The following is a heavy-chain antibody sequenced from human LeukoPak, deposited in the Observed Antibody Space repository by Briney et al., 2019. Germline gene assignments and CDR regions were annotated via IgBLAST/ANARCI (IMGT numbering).Heavy chain of an antibody. D-gene: IGHD4-17*01. CDR1: GGSFSGYY. CDR2: INHSGST. Sequence: SETLSLTCAVYGGSFSGYYWSWIRQPPGKGLEWIGEINHSGSTNYNPSLKSRVTISVDTSKNQFSLKLSSVTAADTAVYYCARVTTVTTGDFDCWGQGTLVTVSS. CDR3: ARVTTVTTGDFDC. J-gene: IGHJ4*02. V-gene: IGHV4-34*01.